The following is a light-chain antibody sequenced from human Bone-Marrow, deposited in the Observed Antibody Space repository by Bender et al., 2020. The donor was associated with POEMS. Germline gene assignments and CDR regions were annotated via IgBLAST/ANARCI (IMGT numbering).Light chain of an antibody. J-gene: IGLJ1*01. CDR1: SSNIGAGYD. V-gene: IGLV1-40*01. CDR2: SNN. Sequence: QSVLTQPPSVSGAPGQRVTISCTGSSSNIGAGYDVHWYQQFPGTAPKLLIHSNNDRPSGVPDRFSGSKSATSASLAISGLQAEDEADYYCCSYAGRTFAVFGTGTKVTVL. CDR3: CSYAGRTFAV.